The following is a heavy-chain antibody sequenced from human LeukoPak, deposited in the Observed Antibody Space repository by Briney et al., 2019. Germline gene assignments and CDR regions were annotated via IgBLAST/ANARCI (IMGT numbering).Heavy chain of an antibody. CDR2: INPNSGGT. D-gene: IGHD3-22*01. Sequence: GASVKVSCKASGYTFTGYYMHWVRQAPGQGLEWMGWINPNSGGTNYAQKFQGRVTMTRDTSISTAYMELRSLRSDDTAVYYCAREGIEYYYDSSGYYLFDYWGQGTLVTVSS. J-gene: IGHJ4*02. CDR1: GYTFTGYY. CDR3: AREGIEYYYDSSGYYLFDY. V-gene: IGHV1-2*02.